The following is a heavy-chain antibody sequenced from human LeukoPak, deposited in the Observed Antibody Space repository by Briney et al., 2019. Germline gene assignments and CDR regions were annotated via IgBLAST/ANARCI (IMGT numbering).Heavy chain of an antibody. D-gene: IGHD1-1*01. Sequence: GGSLRLSCAASGFTFSSYAMSWVRQAPGKGLEWVSAISGSGGSTYYADSVKGRFTISRDNSKNTLYLQMSSLRAEDTAVYYCAKGRPRYNWNDVDLFDPWGQGTLVTVSS. CDR1: GFTFSSYA. V-gene: IGHV3-23*01. CDR3: AKGRPRYNWNDVDLFDP. J-gene: IGHJ5*02. CDR2: ISGSGGST.